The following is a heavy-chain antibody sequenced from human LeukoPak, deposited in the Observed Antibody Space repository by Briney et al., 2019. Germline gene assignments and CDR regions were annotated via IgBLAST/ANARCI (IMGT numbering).Heavy chain of an antibody. CDR1: GYTFTSYD. J-gene: IGHJ4*02. D-gene: IGHD3-22*01. V-gene: IGHV1-2*02. CDR3: ARASPYYYDSKFDY. Sequence: GASVKVSCKASGYTFTSYDINWVRQATGQGLEWMGWINPNSGGTNYAQKFQGRVTMTRDTSISTAYMELSRLRSDDTAVYYCARASPYYYDSKFDYWGQGTLVTVSS. CDR2: INPNSGGT.